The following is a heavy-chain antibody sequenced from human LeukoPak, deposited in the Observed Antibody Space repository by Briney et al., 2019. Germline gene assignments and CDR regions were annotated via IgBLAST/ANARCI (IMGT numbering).Heavy chain of an antibody. V-gene: IGHV4-59*01. Sequence: SETLSLTCTVSGGSISSYYWSWIRQPPGKGLEWIGYIYYSGSTNYNPSLKSRVTISVDTSKNQFSLKLSSVTAADTAVYYCARDVGATTNYYYYYMDVWGKGTTVTVSS. J-gene: IGHJ6*03. CDR1: GGSISSYY. D-gene: IGHD1-26*01. CDR3: ARDVGATTNYYYYYMDV. CDR2: IYYSGST.